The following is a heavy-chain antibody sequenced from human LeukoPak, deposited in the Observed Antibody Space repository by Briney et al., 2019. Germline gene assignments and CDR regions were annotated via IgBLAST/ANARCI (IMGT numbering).Heavy chain of an antibody. Sequence: PGGSLRLSCSASGFSFSNYWMIWVRQAPGKGLEWVANIKQDGSEKYYVDSVKGRFTISRDNAKNSLYLQMNSLRAEDTAVYYCARESVRIVATIRSDAFDIWGQGTMVTVSS. D-gene: IGHD5-12*01. CDR3: ARESVRIVATIRSDAFDI. V-gene: IGHV3-7*01. J-gene: IGHJ3*02. CDR2: IKQDGSEK. CDR1: GFSFSNYW.